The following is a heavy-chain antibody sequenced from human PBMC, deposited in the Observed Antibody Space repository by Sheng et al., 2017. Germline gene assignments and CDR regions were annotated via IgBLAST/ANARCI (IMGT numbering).Heavy chain of an antibody. Sequence: EVQLVESGGVVVQPGGSLRLSCAASGFTFEDYSMHWVRQAPGKGLEWVSFISWDGTSTYYADSVKGRFTISRDNSKNSLYLQMHSLRSEDTALFYCAKDMGDWNSPLDYWGQGTLVTVSS. V-gene: IGHV3-43*01. D-gene: IGHD1-7*01. CDR1: GFTFEDYS. CDR2: ISWDGTST. J-gene: IGHJ4*02. CDR3: AKDMGDWNSPLDY.